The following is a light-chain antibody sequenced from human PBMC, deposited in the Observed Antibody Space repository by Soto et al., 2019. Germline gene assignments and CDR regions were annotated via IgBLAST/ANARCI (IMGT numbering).Light chain of an antibody. Sequence: QSALTQPASVSGSPGQSITISCTGTNSDIGAYVFVSWYQQHPGKAPKLIIYEVSNRPSGVSNRFSGSKSGYTASLTISGLQAEDESHYYYSAFTTDSTVIFGGGTKLTVL. CDR1: NSDIGAYVF. V-gene: IGLV2-14*01. CDR2: EVS. CDR3: SAFTTDSTVI. J-gene: IGLJ2*01.